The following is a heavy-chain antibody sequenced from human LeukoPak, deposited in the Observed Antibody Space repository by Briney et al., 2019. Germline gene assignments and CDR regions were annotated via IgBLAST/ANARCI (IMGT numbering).Heavy chain of an antibody. CDR1: GFTFSSYW. J-gene: IGHJ5*02. D-gene: IGHD3-10*01. CDR2: INSDGGST. Sequence: PGGSLRLSCVASGFTFSSYWMHWVRQAPGKGLVWVSRINSDGGSTNYADSVKGRFTISRDNAKNSLYLQMNSLRAEDTAVYYCARDYYYGSGSYFPDPWGQGTLVTVSS. V-gene: IGHV3-74*01. CDR3: ARDYYYGSGSYFPDP.